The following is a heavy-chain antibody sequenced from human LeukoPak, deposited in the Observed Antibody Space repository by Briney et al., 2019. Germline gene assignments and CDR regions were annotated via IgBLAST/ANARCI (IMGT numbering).Heavy chain of an antibody. J-gene: IGHJ5*02. CDR1: GGSISSGSYY. CDR3: ARDRGLYSNYPVMIDP. CDR2: IYTSGST. V-gene: IGHV4-61*02. D-gene: IGHD4-11*01. Sequence: SETLSLTCTVSGGSISSGSYYWSWIRQPAGKGREWIGRIYTSGSTNYKPSLKSRVTISVDTSKNQFSLKLSSVTAADTAVYYCARDRGLYSNYPVMIDPWGQGTLVTVSS.